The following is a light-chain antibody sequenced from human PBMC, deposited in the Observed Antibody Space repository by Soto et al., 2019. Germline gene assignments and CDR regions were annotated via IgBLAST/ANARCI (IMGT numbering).Light chain of an antibody. CDR3: QQYGSSRT. Sequence: EVVLTQSPGTLSLSTGERATLSCRASQSVSSSYLAWYQQKPGQPPRLLIYGAYRRATVIPDRFSGSGSGTDFPLTISILEHEGFAVYYCQQYGSSRTFGQGTKVDIK. CDR2: GAY. V-gene: IGKV3-20*01. J-gene: IGKJ2*01. CDR1: QSVSSSY.